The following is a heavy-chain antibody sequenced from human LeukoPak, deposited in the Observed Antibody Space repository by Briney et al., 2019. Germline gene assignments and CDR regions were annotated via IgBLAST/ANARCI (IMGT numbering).Heavy chain of an antibody. CDR3: AAEAVAGMNFDF. CDR1: GYTVTELS. Sequence: ASVKVSCKVSGYTVTELSMHWVRQAPGKGFEWMGGFDPEHGETIYAQKFQGRVTMTEDTSTDTAYMELSSLRSEDTAVYYCAAEAVAGMNFDFWGQGTLVTVSS. J-gene: IGHJ4*02. CDR2: FDPEHGET. D-gene: IGHD6-19*01. V-gene: IGHV1-24*01.